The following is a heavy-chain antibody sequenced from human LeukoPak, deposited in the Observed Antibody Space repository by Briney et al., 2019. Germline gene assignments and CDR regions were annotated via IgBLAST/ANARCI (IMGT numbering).Heavy chain of an antibody. CDR1: GGSISSSSYY. CDR2: IYYSGST. D-gene: IGHD4-17*01. J-gene: IGHJ5*01. Sequence: PSETLSLTCTVSGGSISSSSYYWGWIRQPPGKGLEWIGSIYYSGSTYYNPSLKSRVTISVDTSENQFSLKLSSVTAADTAVYYCARRTVTLFDNWFDPWGQGTLVTVSS. CDR3: ARRTVTLFDNWFDP. V-gene: IGHV4-39*01.